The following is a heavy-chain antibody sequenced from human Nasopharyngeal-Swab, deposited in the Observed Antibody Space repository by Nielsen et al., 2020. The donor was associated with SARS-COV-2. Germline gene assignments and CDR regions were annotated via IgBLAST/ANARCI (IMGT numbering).Heavy chain of an antibody. V-gene: IGHV3-30*03. D-gene: IGHD6-19*01. J-gene: IGHJ4*02. Sequence: GESLKISCTVSGFSFSDHYIDWVRQAPGRGLEWVAVISYDGSNKYYADSVKGRFTISRDNSKNTLYLQMNSLRAEDTAVYYCASQAGYSSGWPYYFDYWGQGTLVTVSS. CDR3: ASQAGYSSGWPYYFDY. CDR1: GFSFSDHY. CDR2: ISYDGSNK.